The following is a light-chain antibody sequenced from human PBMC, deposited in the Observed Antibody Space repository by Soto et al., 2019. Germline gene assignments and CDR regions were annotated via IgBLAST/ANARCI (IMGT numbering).Light chain of an antibody. CDR3: QKYSSVPV. J-gene: IGKJ3*01. Sequence: DIQMTQSPTSLSASVGDRVTITCRASQGIRNFVAWYQQKPGKAPKLLIYAASTLQSGVPSRFSGSGAGTDFTLTMNSLQPEDVATYSGQKYSSVPVFGPGTKVEIK. V-gene: IGKV1-27*01. CDR2: AAS. CDR1: QGIRNF.